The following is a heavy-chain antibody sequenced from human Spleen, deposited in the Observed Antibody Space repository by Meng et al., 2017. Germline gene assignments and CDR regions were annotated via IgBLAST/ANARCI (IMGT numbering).Heavy chain of an antibody. J-gene: IGHJ4*02. CDR3: ARGTPGRSYSDY. CDR2: LGAHDGDT. V-gene: IGHV1-18*01. Sequence: VQLIHSGAEVKKPGASVKVSCKASDYTFTGYGVSWVRQAPGQGLEWMAWLGAHDGDTSHAPKFQGRVTVSADRPTATAYMELRSLRSDDTAVYYCARGTPGRSYSDYWGQGTLVTVSS. D-gene: IGHD3-10*01. CDR1: DYTFTGYG.